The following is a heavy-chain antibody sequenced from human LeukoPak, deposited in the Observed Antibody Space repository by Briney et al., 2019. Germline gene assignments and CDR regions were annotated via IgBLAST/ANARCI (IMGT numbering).Heavy chain of an antibody. CDR3: ARAGPPFYYYYGMDV. CDR2: IKQDGSEK. J-gene: IGHJ6*04. CDR1: GFTFSSYW. V-gene: IGHV3-7*03. D-gene: IGHD3-10*01. Sequence: GGPLRLSCAASGFTFSSYWMSWVRQAPGKGLEWVANIKQDGSEKYYVDSVKGRFTISRDNAKNSLYLQMNSLRAEDTAVYYCARAGPPFYYYYGMDVWGKGTTVTVSS.